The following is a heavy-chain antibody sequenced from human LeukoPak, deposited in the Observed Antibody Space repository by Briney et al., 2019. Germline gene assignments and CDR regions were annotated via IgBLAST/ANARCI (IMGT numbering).Heavy chain of an antibody. CDR2: ISSSSSTI. J-gene: IGHJ4*02. V-gene: IGHV3-48*04. CDR1: GFTFSSYS. Sequence: GGSLRLSCAASGFTFSSYSMNWVRQAPGKGLEWVSYISSSSSTIYYADSVKGRFTISRDNAKNSLYLQMNSLRAEDTAVYYCARDLIRRFDYWGQGTLVTVSS. D-gene: IGHD2-8*01. CDR3: ARDLIRRFDY.